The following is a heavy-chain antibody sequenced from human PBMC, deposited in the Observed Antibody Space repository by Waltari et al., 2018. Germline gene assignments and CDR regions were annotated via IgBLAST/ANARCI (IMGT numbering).Heavy chain of an antibody. J-gene: IGHJ4*02. D-gene: IGHD3-3*01. V-gene: IGHV3-15*01. CDR1: GFPFSNAW. Sequence: EVQLVESGGGLVKPGGSLRLSCAASGFPFSNAWMGWLRQAPGKGLEWVGRVKSKSDGGTRDYSAPVKGRFTISRDDSENTLYLQMNSLKTEDTAVYYCTTLFGDFWSGYFFDFWGQGTLVTVSS. CDR3: TTLFGDFWSGYFFDF. CDR2: VKSKSDGGTR.